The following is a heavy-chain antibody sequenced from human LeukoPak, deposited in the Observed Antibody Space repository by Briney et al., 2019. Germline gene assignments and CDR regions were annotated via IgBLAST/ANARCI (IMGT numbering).Heavy chain of an antibody. D-gene: IGHD3-16*02. V-gene: IGHV4-34*01. CDR3: ARGPLITFGGVIVGYFDY. J-gene: IGHJ4*02. CDR1: GGSFSGYY. Sequence: SETLSLTCAVYGGSFSGYYWSWIRQPPGKGLEWIGEINHSGSTNYNPSLKSRVTISVDTSKNQFSLKLSSVTAADTAVYYCARGPLITFGGVIVGYFDYWDQGTLVTVSS. CDR2: INHSGST.